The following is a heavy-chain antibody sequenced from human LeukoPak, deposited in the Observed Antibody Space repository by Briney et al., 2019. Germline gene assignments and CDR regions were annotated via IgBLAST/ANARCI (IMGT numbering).Heavy chain of an antibody. D-gene: IGHD3-10*02. V-gene: IGHV1-46*01. CDR1: GYTFTSYY. Sequence: GASVKVSCKASGYTFTSYYMHWVRQAPGQGLEWMGIINPSGGSTSYAQKFQDRVTMTRDTSTSTVYMELSSLKSDDTAIYYCARGVFGELEKLMFQHWGQGTLVTVSS. J-gene: IGHJ1*01. CDR3: ARGVFGELEKLMFQH. CDR2: INPSGGST.